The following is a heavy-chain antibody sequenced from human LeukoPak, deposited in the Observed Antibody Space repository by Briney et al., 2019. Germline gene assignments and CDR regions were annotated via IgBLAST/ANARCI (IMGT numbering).Heavy chain of an antibody. V-gene: IGHV1-69*13. D-gene: IGHD6-19*01. CDR1: GGTFSSYA. J-gene: IGHJ5*02. CDR2: IIPIFGTA. Sequence: SVKVSCKAAGGTFSSYAISWVRQAPGQGLEWMGGIIPIFGTANYAQKFQGRVTITADESTSTAYMELSSLRSEDTAVYYCARGGSSGWYHFDPWGQGALVTVSS. CDR3: ARGGSSGWYHFDP.